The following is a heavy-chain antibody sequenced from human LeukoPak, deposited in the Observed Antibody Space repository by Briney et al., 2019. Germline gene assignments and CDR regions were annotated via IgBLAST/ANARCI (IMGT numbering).Heavy chain of an antibody. D-gene: IGHD6-13*01. V-gene: IGHV1-69*05. CDR1: GGTFSSYA. CDR3: ARERSSSWSSGAFDI. Sequence: SVKVSCKASGGTFSSYAISWVRQAPGQGLEWMGGIIPIFGTANYAQKFQGRVTITTDESTSTAYMELSSLRSEDTAVYYCARERSSSWSSGAFDIWGQGTMVTVSS. CDR2: IIPIFGTA. J-gene: IGHJ3*02.